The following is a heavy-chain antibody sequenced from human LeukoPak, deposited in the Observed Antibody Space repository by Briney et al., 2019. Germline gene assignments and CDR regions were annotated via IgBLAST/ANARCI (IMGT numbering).Heavy chain of an antibody. CDR3: AKRSSDYYGSSGYYFDF. CDR2: ISGSGDSV. J-gene: IGHJ4*02. CDR1: GFTFSSYA. Sequence: GGSLRLSCAASGFTFSSYAMNWVRQAPGKGLEGVSAISGSGDSVYYADSVKGRFTISRDNSKNTLYLQMNTLRAEDTAVYYCAKRSSDYYGSSGYYFDFWGQGTLVTVSS. V-gene: IGHV3-23*01. D-gene: IGHD3-22*01.